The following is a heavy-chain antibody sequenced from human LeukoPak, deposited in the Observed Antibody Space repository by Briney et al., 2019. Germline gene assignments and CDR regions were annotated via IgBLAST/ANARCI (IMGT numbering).Heavy chain of an antibody. CDR2: IYYSGST. Sequence: PSETLSLTCAVYGGSFSGYYWSWIRQPPGKGLEWIGYIYYSGSTNYNPSLKSRVTISVDTSKNQFSLKLSSVTAADTAVYYCARGGMDYYGSGSYYRYYFDYWGQGTLVTVSS. D-gene: IGHD3-10*01. CDR3: ARGGMDYYGSGSYYRYYFDY. J-gene: IGHJ4*02. CDR1: GGSFSGYY. V-gene: IGHV4-59*01.